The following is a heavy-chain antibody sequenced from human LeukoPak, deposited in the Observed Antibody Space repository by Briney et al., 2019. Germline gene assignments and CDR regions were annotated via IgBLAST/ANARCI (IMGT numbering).Heavy chain of an antibody. CDR2: ISGSSSYI. CDR3: ARDSSPITIFGVVELDP. D-gene: IGHD3-3*01. V-gene: IGHV3-21*01. J-gene: IGHJ5*02. Sequence: TGGSLRLSCAASGFTFSSYSMNWVRQAPGKGLEWVSSISGSSSYIYYADSVKGRFTISRDNAKNSLYLQMNSLRAEDTAVYYCARDSSPITIFGVVELDPWGQGTLVTVSS. CDR1: GFTFSSYS.